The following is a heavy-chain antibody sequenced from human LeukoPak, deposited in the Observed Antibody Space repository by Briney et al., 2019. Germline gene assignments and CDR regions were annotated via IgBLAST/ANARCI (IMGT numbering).Heavy chain of an antibody. CDR1: GYTFTGYY. V-gene: IGHV1-2*02. CDR2: IDPNSGGT. J-gene: IGHJ5*02. CDR3: ARGYYYDSSGWFDP. D-gene: IGHD3-22*01. Sequence: GASVKVSCKASGYTFTGYYIHWVRQAPGQGLEWMGWIDPNSGGTNYAQKFQGRVTITADESTSTAYMELSSLRSEDTAVYYCARGYYYDSSGWFDPWGQGTLVTVSS.